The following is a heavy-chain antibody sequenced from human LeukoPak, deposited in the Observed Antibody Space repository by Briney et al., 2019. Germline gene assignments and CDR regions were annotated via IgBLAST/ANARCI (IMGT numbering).Heavy chain of an antibody. Sequence: ASVKVSCKASGYTFTGYYMHWGRQAPGQGLEWMGWINPNSGGTNYAQKFQGRVTMTRDTSISTAYMELSRLRSDDMAVYYCARDDMVRGVILPFDYWGQGALVTVSS. CDR1: GYTFTGYY. J-gene: IGHJ4*02. V-gene: IGHV1-2*02. CDR3: ARDDMVRGVILPFDY. CDR2: INPNSGGT. D-gene: IGHD3-10*01.